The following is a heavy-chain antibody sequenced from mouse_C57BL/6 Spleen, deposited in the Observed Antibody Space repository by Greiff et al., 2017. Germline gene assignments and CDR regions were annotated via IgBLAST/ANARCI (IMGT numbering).Heavy chain of an antibody. CDR1: GYSITSGYY. D-gene: IGHD2-1*01. J-gene: IGHJ4*01. CDR2: ISYDGSN. V-gene: IGHV3-6*01. CDR3: ARGDYGNYYYAMDY. Sequence: EVHLVESGPGLVKPSQSLSLTCSVTGYSITSGYYWNWIRQFPGNKLEWMGYISYDGSNNYNPSLKNRISITRDTSKNQFFLKLNSVTTEDTATYYCARGDYGNYYYAMDYWGQGTSVTVSS.